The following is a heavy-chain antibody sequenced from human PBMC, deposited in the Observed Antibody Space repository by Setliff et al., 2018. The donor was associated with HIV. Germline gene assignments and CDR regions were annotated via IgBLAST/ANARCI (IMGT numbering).Heavy chain of an antibody. D-gene: IGHD2-8*02. Sequence: GSLRLSCAASGFTFSSYTMNWVRQAPGKGLEWVSAISSGGGIMFYADSVKGRFTISRDNSKNTLYLQMISLRADDTAIYYCAKSLLVAGNDYWGQGTLVTVSS. CDR2: ISSGGGIM. V-gene: IGHV3-23*01. CDR1: GFTFSSYT. J-gene: IGHJ4*02. CDR3: AKSLLVAGNDY.